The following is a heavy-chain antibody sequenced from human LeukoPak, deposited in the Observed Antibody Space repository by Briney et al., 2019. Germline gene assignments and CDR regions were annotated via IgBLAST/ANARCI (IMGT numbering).Heavy chain of an antibody. Sequence: SETLSLTCAVYGGSFSGYYWSWIRQPPGKGLEWIGEINHSGSTNYNPSLKSRVTISVDTSKNQFSLKLSSVTAADTAVYYCARVGHDYVWGSYRYFAFDIWGQGTMVTVSS. V-gene: IGHV4-34*01. CDR1: GGSFSGYY. CDR2: INHSGST. J-gene: IGHJ3*02. CDR3: ARVGHDYVWGSYRYFAFDI. D-gene: IGHD3-16*02.